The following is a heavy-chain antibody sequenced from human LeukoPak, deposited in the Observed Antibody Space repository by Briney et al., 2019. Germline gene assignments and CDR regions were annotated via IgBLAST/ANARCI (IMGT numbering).Heavy chain of an antibody. CDR1: EGTFSSYA. Sequence: SVTVSCKASEGTFSSYAISWVRQAPGQGLEWMGRIIPIFGTANYAQKFQGRVTITADKSTSTAYMELSSLRSEDTAVYYCARDLRIQLWLSYFDYWGQGTLVTVSS. CDR3: ARDLRIQLWLSYFDY. J-gene: IGHJ4*02. CDR2: IIPIFGTA. D-gene: IGHD5-18*01. V-gene: IGHV1-69*06.